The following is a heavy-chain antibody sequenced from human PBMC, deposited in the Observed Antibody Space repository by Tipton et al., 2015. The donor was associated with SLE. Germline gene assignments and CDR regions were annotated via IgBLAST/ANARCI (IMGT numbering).Heavy chain of an antibody. V-gene: IGHV4-61*05. J-gene: IGHJ4*02. CDR2: IYYSGTT. CDR1: GGSISSNDFY. CDR3: AALTPDY. Sequence: TLSLTCSLSGGSISSNDFYWGWIRQPPGKGLEWIGYIYYSGTTNYNPSLQSRVTMSVDTSKNQFSLTLSSVTAADTAVYYCAALTPDYWGLGTLVTVSA.